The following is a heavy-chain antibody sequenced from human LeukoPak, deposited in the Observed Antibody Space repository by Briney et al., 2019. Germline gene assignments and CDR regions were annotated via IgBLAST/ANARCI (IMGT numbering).Heavy chain of an antibody. Sequence: GESLKISCKGSGYSFTRYWIGWVRQMPGKGLEWMGIIYPGDSDVRYSPSLQGQVTISVDRSIRSAFLQWNSLKASDTAMYYCARRVQMATADAFDIWGRGTMVTVSS. J-gene: IGHJ3*02. V-gene: IGHV5-51*01. CDR3: ARRVQMATADAFDI. CDR2: IYPGDSDV. CDR1: GYSFTRYW. D-gene: IGHD5-24*01.